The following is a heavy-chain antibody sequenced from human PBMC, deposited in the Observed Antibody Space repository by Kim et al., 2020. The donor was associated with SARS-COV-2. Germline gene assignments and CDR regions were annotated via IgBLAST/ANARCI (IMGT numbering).Heavy chain of an antibody. CDR3: AKDAKFDVLRYFDC. J-gene: IGHJ4*02. Sequence: ADSGKGVFTISRDNAKNSLYLQMNSLRAEDTALYYCAKDAKFDVLRYFDCWGQGTLVTVSS. V-gene: IGHV3-9*01. D-gene: IGHD3-9*01.